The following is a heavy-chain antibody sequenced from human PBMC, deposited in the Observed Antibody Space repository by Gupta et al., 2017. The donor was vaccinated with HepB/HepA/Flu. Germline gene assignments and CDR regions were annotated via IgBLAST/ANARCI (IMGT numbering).Heavy chain of an antibody. Sequence: EVQLVESGGGVVQPGGSLRLSCAASGFPFDDYAMPWVRQAPGKGLEWVSLITGDDGGTFYADSVKGRFTISRDNSRDSLHLQMNSLRIEDTALYYCAKDMGPFDLIDYWGQGTLVTVSS. CDR3: AKDMGPFDLIDY. D-gene: IGHD3-9*01. CDR1: GFPFDDYA. V-gene: IGHV3-43*02. J-gene: IGHJ4*02. CDR2: ITGDDGGT.